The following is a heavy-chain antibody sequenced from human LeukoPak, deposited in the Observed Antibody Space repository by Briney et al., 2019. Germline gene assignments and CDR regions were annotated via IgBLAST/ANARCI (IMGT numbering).Heavy chain of an antibody. D-gene: IGHD5-18*01. CDR1: GYTFTGYY. V-gene: IGHV1-2*02. CDR2: INPNSGGT. J-gene: IGHJ5*02. CDR3: AREDGGIQLWFRNWFDP. Sequence: ASVKVSCKASGYTFTGYYMHWVRQAPGQGLEWMGWINPNSGGTNYAQKFQGRVTMTRDTSISTAYMELSRLRSDDTAVYYCAREDGGIQLWFRNWFDPWGQGTLVTVSS.